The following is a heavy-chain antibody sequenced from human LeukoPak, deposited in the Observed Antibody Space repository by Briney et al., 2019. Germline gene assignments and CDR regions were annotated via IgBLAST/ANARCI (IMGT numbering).Heavy chain of an antibody. J-gene: IGHJ4*02. V-gene: IGHV3-7*01. D-gene: IGHD3-16*02. CDR1: GFTFSSYW. Sequence: GGSLRLSCAASGFTFSSYWMSWVRQAPGKGLEWVANIKQDGSEKYYVDSVKGRFTISRDNAKNSLYLQMNSLRAEDTAVYYCARVYVWGSYRYFDYWGQGTLVTVSS. CDR2: IKQDGSEK. CDR3: ARVYVWGSYRYFDY.